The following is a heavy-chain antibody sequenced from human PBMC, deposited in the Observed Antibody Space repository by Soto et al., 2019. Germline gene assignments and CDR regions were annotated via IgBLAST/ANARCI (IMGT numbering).Heavy chain of an antibody. D-gene: IGHD6-19*01. CDR3: ASKGTGIAVDWYFDL. J-gene: IGHJ2*01. CDR2: IIPIFGTA. Sequence: QVQLVQSGAEVKKPGSSVKVSCKASGGTFSSYAISWVRQAPGQGLEWMGGIIPIFGTANYAQKFQGRVTITADESTSTAYMERSSLRSEDTAVYYCASKGTGIAVDWYFDLWGRGTLVTVSS. V-gene: IGHV1-69*12. CDR1: GGTFSSYA.